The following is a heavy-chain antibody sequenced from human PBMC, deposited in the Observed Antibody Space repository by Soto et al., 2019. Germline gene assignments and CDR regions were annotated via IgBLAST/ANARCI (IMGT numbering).Heavy chain of an antibody. J-gene: IGHJ6*02. Sequence: EVQLLESGGGLVQPGGSLRLSCAASGLTFSSHAMSWVRQAPGKGLQWVSAISGSGGVTYYADSVKGWFTISRDNSKNTLYLQMNSLRAEDTAVYYCAKNITVTTPHYGMDVWGQGTTVTVSS. CDR3: AKNITVTTPHYGMDV. V-gene: IGHV3-23*01. CDR1: GLTFSSHA. CDR2: ISGSGGVT. D-gene: IGHD4-17*01.